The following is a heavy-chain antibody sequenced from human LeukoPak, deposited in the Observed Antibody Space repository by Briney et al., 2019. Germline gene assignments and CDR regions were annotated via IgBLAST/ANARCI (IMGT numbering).Heavy chain of an antibody. J-gene: IGHJ4*02. V-gene: IGHV4-4*07. CDR2: IYTSGST. Sequence: SETLSLTCTVSGGSISSYYWSWIRQPAGKGLEWIGRIYTSGSTNYNPSLKSRVTMSVDTSKNQFSLKLSSVTAADTAVYYCARDRTDTAMVTIDYWGQGTLVIVSS. D-gene: IGHD5-18*01. CDR3: ARDRTDTAMVTIDY. CDR1: GGSISSYY.